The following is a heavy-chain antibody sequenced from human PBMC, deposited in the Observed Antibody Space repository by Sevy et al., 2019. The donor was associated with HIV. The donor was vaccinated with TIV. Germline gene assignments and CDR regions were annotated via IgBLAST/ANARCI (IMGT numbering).Heavy chain of an antibody. CDR3: ATKSSGWTEYFDY. J-gene: IGHJ4*02. CDR1: GFTFSSYW. Sequence: GGSLRLSCAASGFTFSSYWMSWVRKAPGKGLEWVANIKQDGSEKYYVDLVKGRFTISRDNAKNSLYLQMNSLRAEDTAVYYCATKSSGWTEYFDYWGQGTLVTVSS. D-gene: IGHD6-19*01. V-gene: IGHV3-7*01. CDR2: IKQDGSEK.